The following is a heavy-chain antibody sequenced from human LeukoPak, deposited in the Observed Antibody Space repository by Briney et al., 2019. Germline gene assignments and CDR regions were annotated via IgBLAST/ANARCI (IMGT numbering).Heavy chain of an antibody. Sequence: GGSLKISCKGSGYTFSSYWIGWVRQMPGKGLEWMVIIYPGDSDTRYSPSLQGQVTISVDTSIGTAYLQWSSLKASDTAIYYCARQNDFRLDYWGQGTLVTVSS. J-gene: IGHJ4*02. V-gene: IGHV5-51*01. CDR1: GYTFSSYW. D-gene: IGHD3-3*01. CDR3: ARQNDFRLDY. CDR2: IYPGDSDT.